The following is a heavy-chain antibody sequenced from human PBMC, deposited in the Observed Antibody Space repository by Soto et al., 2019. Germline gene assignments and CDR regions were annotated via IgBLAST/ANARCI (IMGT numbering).Heavy chain of an antibody. CDR3: ARVRQWLVGGVFDI. V-gene: IGHV4-30-2*01. J-gene: IGHJ3*02. D-gene: IGHD6-19*01. CDR2: VYHSGNT. Sequence: SETLSLTCAVSGGSISSGGYSWSWIRQPPGKGLEWIGYVYHSGNTYYNPSLKSRLIISVDRSENQFSLTLSSVTAADTAVYYCARVRQWLVGGVFDIWAQGTLVT. CDR1: GGSISSGGYS.